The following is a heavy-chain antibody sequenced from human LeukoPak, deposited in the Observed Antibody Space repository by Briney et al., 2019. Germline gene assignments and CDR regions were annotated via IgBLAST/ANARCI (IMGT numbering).Heavy chain of an antibody. D-gene: IGHD3-22*01. CDR3: ARAPPAYYDSSLRYFDY. J-gene: IGHJ4*02. CDR1: GGSFSGYY. V-gene: IGHV4-34*01. CDR2: INHSGST. Sequence: SETLSLTCAVYGGSFSGYYWSWIRQPSGKGLEWIGEINHSGSTNYNPSLKSRVTISVDTSKNQFSLKLSSVTAADTAVYCCARAPPAYYDSSLRYFDYWGQGTLVTVSS.